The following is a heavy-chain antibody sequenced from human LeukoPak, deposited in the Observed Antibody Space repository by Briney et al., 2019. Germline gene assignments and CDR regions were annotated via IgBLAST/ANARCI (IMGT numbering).Heavy chain of an antibody. V-gene: IGHV3-20*04. Sequence: GGSLRLSCAASGFTFDDYGMSWVRQAPGKGREGGSGINWNGGSTVYADSVKGRFTISRDNAKNSLYLQMNSLRAEDTALYYCARGGQQLVSSGFGLDYWGQGTLVTVSS. CDR1: GFTFDDYG. J-gene: IGHJ4*02. CDR3: ARGGQQLVSSGFGLDY. D-gene: IGHD6-13*01. CDR2: INWNGGST.